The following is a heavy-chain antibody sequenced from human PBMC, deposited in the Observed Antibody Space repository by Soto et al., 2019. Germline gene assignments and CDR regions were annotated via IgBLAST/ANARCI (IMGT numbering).Heavy chain of an antibody. V-gene: IGHV3-20*04. Sequence: GGSLRLSCAVSGFILDEYGMSWVRQAPGKGLEWVSGMHRNGGSTGYADSVKGRFTISRDNAKNSLYLQANSLRAEDTAVYYCARISPIMPQGYWGQGTRVTVSS. J-gene: IGHJ4*02. D-gene: IGHD2-2*01. CDR1: GFILDEYG. CDR3: ARISPIMPQGY. CDR2: MHRNGGST.